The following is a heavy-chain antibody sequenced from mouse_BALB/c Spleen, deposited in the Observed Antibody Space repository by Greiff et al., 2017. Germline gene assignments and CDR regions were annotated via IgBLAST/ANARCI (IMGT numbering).Heavy chain of an antibody. CDR3: ALGYYGTYYAMDY. Sequence: VQLQQSGAELVKPGASVKLSCTASGFNIKDTYMHWVKQRPEQGLEWIGRIDPANGNTKYDPKFQGKATITADTSSNTAYLQLSSLTSEDTAVYYCALGYYGTYYAMDYWGQGTSVTVSS. CDR1: GFNIKDTY. J-gene: IGHJ4*01. D-gene: IGHD1-2*01. CDR2: IDPANGNT. V-gene: IGHV14-3*02.